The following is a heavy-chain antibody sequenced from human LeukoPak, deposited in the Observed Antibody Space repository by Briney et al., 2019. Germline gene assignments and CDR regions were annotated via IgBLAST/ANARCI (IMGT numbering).Heavy chain of an antibody. V-gene: IGHV3-74*01. CDR3: ARGVNPDSSGYYRYYYYYMDV. D-gene: IGHD3-22*01. J-gene: IGHJ6*03. CDR1: GFTFTSYW. CDR2: VNSDGSST. Sequence: GGSLRLSCAASGFTFTSYWMHWVRQAPGKGLVWVSRVNSDGSSTTYADSVKGRFTISRDNAKNSLYLQMNSLRAEDTAVYYCARGVNPDSSGYYRYYYYYMDVWGKGTTVTVSS.